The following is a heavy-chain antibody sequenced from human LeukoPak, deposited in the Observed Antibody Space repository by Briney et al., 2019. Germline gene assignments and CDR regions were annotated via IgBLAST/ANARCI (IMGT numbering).Heavy chain of an antibody. CDR1: GFTFSDYY. CDR3: ARDLGDLRDY. Sequence: GGSLRLSCAASGFTFSDYYMSWIRQAPGKGLEWVSVIDSAGYTYHADSVRGRFTVSRDNSKDTVFLQMNSLRAEDTAIYYCARDLGDLRDYWGQGTLVTVSS. CDR2: IDSAGYT. J-gene: IGHJ4*02. D-gene: IGHD3-16*01. V-gene: IGHV3-53*01.